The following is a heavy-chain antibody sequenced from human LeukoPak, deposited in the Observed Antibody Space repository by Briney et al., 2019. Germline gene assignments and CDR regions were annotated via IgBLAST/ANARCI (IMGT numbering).Heavy chain of an antibody. D-gene: IGHD3-22*01. CDR1: GFTFTSYW. CDR2: INEDGSVK. Sequence: GGSLRLSCAASGFTFTSYWMTWVRQAPGKGLEWLTNINEDGSVKHYVDSVRGRFTISRDNAKNTLNLQMNSLRAEDTAVYYCARDLGQYYDTSDNWFDPWGQGTLVTVSS. V-gene: IGHV3-7*01. CDR3: ARDLGQYYDTSDNWFDP. J-gene: IGHJ5*02.